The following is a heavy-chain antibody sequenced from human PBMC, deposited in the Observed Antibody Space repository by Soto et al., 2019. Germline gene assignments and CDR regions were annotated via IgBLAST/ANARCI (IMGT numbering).Heavy chain of an antibody. CDR2: INGYNGNT. D-gene: IGHD4-17*01. CDR1: GYTFTRYG. Sequence: QVQLVQSGAEVKKPGASVKVSCKASGYTFTRYGITWVRQARGQGLEWMGWINGYNGNTKYAQKLQGRVTMTTDTSTSTAYIELRSLTSDDTAVYYCAREGDYPYYYYGMDVWGQGTTVTVSS. J-gene: IGHJ6*02. V-gene: IGHV1-18*01. CDR3: AREGDYPYYYYGMDV.